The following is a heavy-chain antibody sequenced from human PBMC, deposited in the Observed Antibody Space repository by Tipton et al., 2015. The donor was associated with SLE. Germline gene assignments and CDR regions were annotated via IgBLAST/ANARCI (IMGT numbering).Heavy chain of an antibody. V-gene: IGHV4-39*07. CDR1: GGSISSSTYY. J-gene: IGHJ4*01. D-gene: IGHD6-19*01. CDR2: IYYSGST. CDR3: ASWRAIAVAGTFDY. Sequence: TLSLTCTASGGSISSSTYYWGWIRQPPGKGLEWIGNIYYSGSTYYNPSLKSPVTISVDTSNNKFSLRLISVTAADTAVYYCASWRAIAVAGTFDYWGHGTLVTVSS.